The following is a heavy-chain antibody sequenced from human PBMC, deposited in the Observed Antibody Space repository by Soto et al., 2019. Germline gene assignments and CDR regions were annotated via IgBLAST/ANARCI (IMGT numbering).Heavy chain of an antibody. CDR3: AKDLHITGDYYGSGSPSIAFDI. CDR2: ISGSGGST. J-gene: IGHJ3*02. D-gene: IGHD3-10*01. CDR1: GFTFSSYA. Sequence: GGSLRLSCAASGFTFSSYAMSWVRQAPGKGLEWVSAISGSGGSTYYADSVKGRFTISRDNSKNTLYLQMNSLRAEDTAVYYCAKDLHITGDYYGSGSPSIAFDIWGQGTMVTVSS. V-gene: IGHV3-23*01.